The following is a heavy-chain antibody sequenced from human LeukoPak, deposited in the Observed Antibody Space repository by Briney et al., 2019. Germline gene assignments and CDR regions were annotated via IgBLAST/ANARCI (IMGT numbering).Heavy chain of an antibody. V-gene: IGHV4-59*12. CDR1: GGSISNYY. CDR3: ARLGYHLLYAYYYYYMDV. D-gene: IGHD3-16*01. J-gene: IGHJ6*03. CDR2: IYYRGST. Sequence: SETLSLTCTVSGGSISNYYWSWIRQPPGKGLDWIGYIYYRGSTNYSPSFKSRVTISVDTSKNQFSLKLTSVTAADTAVYYCARLGYHLLYAYYYYYMDVWGKGTTVTVSS.